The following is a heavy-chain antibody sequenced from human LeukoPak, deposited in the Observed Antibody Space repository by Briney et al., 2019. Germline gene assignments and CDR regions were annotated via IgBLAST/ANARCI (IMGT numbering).Heavy chain of an antibody. D-gene: IGHD2-15*01. Sequence: ASVKVSCKASGGTFSSYAISWVRQAPGQGLEWMGWINTNTGNPTYAQGFTGRFVFSLDTSVSTAYLQISSLKAEDTAVYYCASPGYCSGGSCWWFDPWGQGTLVTVSS. J-gene: IGHJ5*02. CDR3: ASPGYCSGGSCWWFDP. CDR1: GGTFSSYA. V-gene: IGHV7-4-1*02. CDR2: INTNTGNP.